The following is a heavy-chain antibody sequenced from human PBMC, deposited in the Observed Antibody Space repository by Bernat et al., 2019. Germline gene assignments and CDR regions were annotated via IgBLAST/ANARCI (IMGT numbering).Heavy chain of an antibody. Sequence: EVQLVESGGGLVQPGGSLRLSCAASGFTFSSYEMNWVRQAPGKGLEWVSYISSSGSTIYYADSVKGRFTISRDNAKNSLYLQMNSLRAEDTAVYYCARGVFGGVIVLGWFDPWGQGTLVNASS. J-gene: IGHJ5*02. CDR1: GFTFSSYE. D-gene: IGHD3-16*02. CDR2: ISSSGSTI. CDR3: ARGVFGGVIVLGWFDP. V-gene: IGHV3-48*03.